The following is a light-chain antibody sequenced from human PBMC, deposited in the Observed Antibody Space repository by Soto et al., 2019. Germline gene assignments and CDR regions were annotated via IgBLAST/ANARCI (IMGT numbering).Light chain of an antibody. Sequence: EIVMTQSPANLSVSPGERVTLFCRASQSIYEKLAWYQQKPGQTPRLVIYDTSTRATGTPGSFSGSGSGTEFTLTISSLQSEDFAVYYCQQYNRWPLTFGGGTKVEIK. V-gene: IGKV3-15*01. CDR3: QQYNRWPLT. CDR1: QSIYEK. CDR2: DTS. J-gene: IGKJ4*01.